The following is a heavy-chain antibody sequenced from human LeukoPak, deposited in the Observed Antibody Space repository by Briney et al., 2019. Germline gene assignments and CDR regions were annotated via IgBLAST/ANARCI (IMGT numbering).Heavy chain of an antibody. CDR3: ARGLLWFGEFRYFDY. D-gene: IGHD3-10*01. CDR2: ISAYNGNT. CDR1: GYTFTSYG. Sequence: ASVKVSCKASGYTFTSYGISWVRQAPGQGLEWMGWISAYNGNTNYAQKLQGRVTMTTDTSTSTVYMELRSLRSDDTAVYYCARGLLWFGEFRYFDYWGQGTLVTVSS. J-gene: IGHJ4*02. V-gene: IGHV1-18*01.